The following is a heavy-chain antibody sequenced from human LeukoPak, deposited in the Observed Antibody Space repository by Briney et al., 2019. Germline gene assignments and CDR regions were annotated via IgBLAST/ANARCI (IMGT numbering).Heavy chain of an antibody. J-gene: IGHJ4*02. D-gene: IGHD3-9*01. CDR2: IYTSGST. V-gene: IGHV4-61*02. CDR3: ARSHYDILTGQGPYDY. Sequence: SQTLSLTCTVSGGSISSGSYYWSWIRQPAGKGLEWIGRIYTSGSTNYNPSLKSRVTISVDTSKNQFSLKLSSVTAADTAVYYCARSHYDILTGQGPYDYWGQGTLVTVSS. CDR1: GGSISSGSYY.